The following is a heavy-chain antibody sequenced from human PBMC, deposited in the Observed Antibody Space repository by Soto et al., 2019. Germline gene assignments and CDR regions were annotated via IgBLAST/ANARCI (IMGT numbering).Heavy chain of an antibody. D-gene: IGHD4-4*01. CDR2: IYPGDSDT. V-gene: IGHV5-51*01. CDR3: ARRSNYYYYGMDV. Sequence: PGESLKISCEGSGYSFTSYWIGWVRQMPGKGLEWMGIIYPGDSDTRYSPSFQGQVTISADKSISTAYLQWSSLKASDTAMYYCARRSNYYYYGMDVWGQGTTVTVSS. CDR1: GYSFTSYW. J-gene: IGHJ6*02.